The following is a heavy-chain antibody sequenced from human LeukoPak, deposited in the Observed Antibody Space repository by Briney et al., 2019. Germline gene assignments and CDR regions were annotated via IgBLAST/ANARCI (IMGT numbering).Heavy chain of an antibody. Sequence: GGSQRLSCAASGFTFSSYVLNWVRQAPGKGLEWVSVISTSGGSTYYAGSVKGRFTISRDNSKNTLILQMNSLRAEDTAVYYCARADNDYLNYWGQGTLVTVSS. CDR1: GFTFSSYV. J-gene: IGHJ4*02. CDR2: ISTSGGST. D-gene: IGHD4-11*01. CDR3: ARADNDYLNY. V-gene: IGHV3-23*01.